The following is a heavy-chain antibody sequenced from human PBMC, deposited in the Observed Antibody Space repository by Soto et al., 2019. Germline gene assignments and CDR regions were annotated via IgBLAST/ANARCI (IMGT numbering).Heavy chain of an antibody. CDR3: AKASGSGTPDY. Sequence: PGGSLRLSCAASGFTFSSYGMHWVRQAPGKGLEWVAVISYDGSNKYYADSVKGRFTISRDNSKNTLYLQMNSLRAEDTAVYYCAKASGSGTPDYWGQGTLVTVSS. CDR2: ISYDGSNK. D-gene: IGHD3-10*01. V-gene: IGHV3-30*18. CDR1: GFTFSSYG. J-gene: IGHJ4*02.